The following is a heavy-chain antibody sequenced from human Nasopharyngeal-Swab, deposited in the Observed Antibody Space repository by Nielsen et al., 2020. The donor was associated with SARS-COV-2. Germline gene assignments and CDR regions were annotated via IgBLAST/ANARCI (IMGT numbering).Heavy chain of an antibody. J-gene: IGHJ4*02. CDR3: ARAGKIQLWFNSLYYFDY. V-gene: IGHV1-8*01. CDR2: MNPNSGNT. Sequence: WVRQAPGQGLEWMGWMNPNSGNTGYAQKSQGRVTMTRNTSISTAYMELSSLRSEDTAVYYCARAGKIQLWFNSLYYFDYWGQGTLVTVSS. D-gene: IGHD5-18*01.